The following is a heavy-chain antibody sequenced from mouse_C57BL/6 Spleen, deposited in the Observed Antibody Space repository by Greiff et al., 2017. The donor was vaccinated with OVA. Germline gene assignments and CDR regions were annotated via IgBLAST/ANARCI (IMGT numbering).Heavy chain of an antibody. V-gene: IGHV2-9-1*01. CDR2: IWTGGGT. J-gene: IGHJ4*01. D-gene: IGHD2-10*02. CDR3: ARIPLDSLRAMDY. Sequence: VQGVESGPGLVAPSQSLSITCTVSGFSLTSYAISWVRQPPGKGLEWLGVIWTGGGTNYNSALKSRLSISKDNSKSQVFLKMNSLQTDDTASYFCARIPLDSLRAMDYWGQGTSVTVSS. CDR1: GFSLTSYA.